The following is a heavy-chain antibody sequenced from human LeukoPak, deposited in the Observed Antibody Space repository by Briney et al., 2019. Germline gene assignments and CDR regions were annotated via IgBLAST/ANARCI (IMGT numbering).Heavy chain of an antibody. V-gene: IGHV3-30*03. CDR1: GITFSNYE. CDR2: ISKDGDYE. J-gene: IGHJ4*02. Sequence: GGSLRLSCAASGITFSNYEFHWVRQAPDKGPQWVAVISKDGDYEYSIDSEKGRFTISRDNAKNSLYLQMNSLRAEDTAVYYCASGLELDYWGQGTLVTVSS. CDR3: ASGLELDY.